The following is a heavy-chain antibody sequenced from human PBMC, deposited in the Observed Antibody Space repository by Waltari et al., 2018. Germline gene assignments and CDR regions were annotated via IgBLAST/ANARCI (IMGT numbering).Heavy chain of an antibody. CDR1: GSTLTDLS. V-gene: IGHV1-24*01. J-gene: IGHJ4*02. D-gene: IGHD1-7*01. CDR3: ATGPTPSIAGTTGDY. Sequence: QVQLVQPGAEVKKPGASVKVSCKVSGSTLTDLSMHWVRQPPGKGLEWMGGFEPKDGEAIYAPKCQGRVTMAEKTATDTAYMELSSLGAEDAAVYCCATGPTPSIAGTTGDYWGQGTLVTVSS. CDR2: FEPKDGEA.